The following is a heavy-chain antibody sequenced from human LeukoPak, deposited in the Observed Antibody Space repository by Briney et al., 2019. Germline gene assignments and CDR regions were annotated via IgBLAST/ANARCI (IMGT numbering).Heavy chain of an antibody. CDR2: MYYSGDT. J-gene: IGHJ4*02. V-gene: IGHV4-39*02. CDR3: ASGSTMIVVVIGFDY. D-gene: IGHD3-22*01. CDR1: GGSLSSSSYY. Sequence: PSETLSLTCTVSGGSLSSSSYYWGWIRQPPGKGLEWIGSMYYSGDTYYNPSLKSRVTIFVDTSKNHFSLKLSSVTAADTAVYYCASGSTMIVVVIGFDYWGQGTLVTVSS.